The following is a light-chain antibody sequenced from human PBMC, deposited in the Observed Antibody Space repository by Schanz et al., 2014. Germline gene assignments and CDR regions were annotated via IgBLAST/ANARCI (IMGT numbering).Light chain of an antibody. CDR1: QRISNID. J-gene: IGKJ2*01. Sequence: EIVLTQSPGTLSLSPGERATLSCRASQRISNIDLAWYQQKPGQAPNLLVYGASRRATGVPDRFSGSGSGTDFTLTITRLEPEDFAVYYCQQYGSSRYTFGQGTKLEIK. CDR2: GAS. V-gene: IGKV3-20*01. CDR3: QQYGSSRYT.